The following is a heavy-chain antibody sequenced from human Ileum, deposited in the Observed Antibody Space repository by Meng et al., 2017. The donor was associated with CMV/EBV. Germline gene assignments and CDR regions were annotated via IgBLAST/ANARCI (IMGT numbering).Heavy chain of an antibody. J-gene: IGHJ4*02. CDR2: TNYSSNRNN. CDR3: ARNIFEDQMFPFDY. V-gene: IGHV6-1*01. Sequence: VQVRQVRTGAEKTSHGASVTVSSHGARVSIKSDYWHWVRQSPGRGLEWLGRTNYSSNRNNDAAVSQKSRITTNPDTSRNHFFLQLSSVSPEDTAVYYCARNIFEDQMFPFDYWGQGTLVTVSS. CDR1: GARVSIKSDY. D-gene: IGHD3-10*02.